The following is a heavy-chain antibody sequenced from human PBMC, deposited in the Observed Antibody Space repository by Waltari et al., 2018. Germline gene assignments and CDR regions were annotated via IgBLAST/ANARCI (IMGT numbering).Heavy chain of an antibody. J-gene: IGHJ4*02. V-gene: IGHV3-23*01. CDR1: GFTFNSYS. Sequence: EMQLLGSGGGLVQPGGSLRLSCAASGFTFNSYSLHWARRGPGKGLEWVSGLSGSGASTYYADSVKGRFTISRDNSKNILYLQMNSLRIDDTALYYCAKSPTYSGNSYYFDYWGQGSLVTVSS. CDR2: LSGSGAST. D-gene: IGHD1-26*01. CDR3: AKSPTYSGNSYYFDY.